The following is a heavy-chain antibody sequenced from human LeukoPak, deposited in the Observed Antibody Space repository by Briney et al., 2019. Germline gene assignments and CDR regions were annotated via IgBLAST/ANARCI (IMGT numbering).Heavy chain of an antibody. CDR3: ARVETILTTDGGYDS. CDR1: GFTFSSYW. J-gene: IGHJ4*02. Sequence: QTGGSLRLSCAASGFTFSSYWMTWVRQSPGKGLEWVANIKQDGSEKYYVDSVKGRFTISRDNAKNSLYLQMNSLRAEDAALFYCARVETILTTDGGYDSWGQGTLVTVSS. CDR2: IKQDGSEK. V-gene: IGHV3-7*01. D-gene: IGHD4-17*01.